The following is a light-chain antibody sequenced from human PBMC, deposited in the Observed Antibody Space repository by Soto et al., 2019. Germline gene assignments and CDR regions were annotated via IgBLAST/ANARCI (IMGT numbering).Light chain of an antibody. Sequence: DIVMTQSPDSLAVSLGERATINCKSSQSVLYRSNNKNYLAWYQQKPGQPPKLLIYWASTRESGVPDRFSGSGSGTDFTLTISRLQAEDVAVYYCQQYYGLPLTFGGGTNVEIK. CDR1: QSVLYRSNNKNY. V-gene: IGKV4-1*01. CDR3: QQYYGLPLT. J-gene: IGKJ4*01. CDR2: WAS.